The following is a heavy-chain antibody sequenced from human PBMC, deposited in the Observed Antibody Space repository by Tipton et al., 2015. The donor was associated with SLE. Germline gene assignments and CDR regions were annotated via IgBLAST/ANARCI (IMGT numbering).Heavy chain of an antibody. CDR1: GVSITSGSYY. J-gene: IGHJ4*02. CDR2: IHYSGNT. V-gene: IGHV4-31*03. CDR3: ARAPGPFDY. Sequence: TLSLTCTVSGVSITSGSYYWTWVRQHPAKGLEWIGYIHYSGNTHYNPSLKSRVSLSVDTSKNHFSLNLTSVTAADTAVYYCARAPGPFDYWGQGTLVTVSS.